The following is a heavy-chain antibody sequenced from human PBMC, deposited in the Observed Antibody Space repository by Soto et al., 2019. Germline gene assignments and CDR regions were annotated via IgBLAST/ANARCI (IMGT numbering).Heavy chain of an antibody. CDR3: AKDERHIVVVTAIYYYYGMDV. Sequence: GGSLRLSCAASGFTFSSYAMSWVRQAPGKGLEWVSAISGSGGSTYYADSVKGRFTISRDNSKNTLYLQMNSLRAEDTAVYYCAKDERHIVVVTAIYYYYGMDVWGQGTTVTVSS. V-gene: IGHV3-23*01. D-gene: IGHD2-21*02. CDR1: GFTFSSYA. J-gene: IGHJ6*02. CDR2: ISGSGGST.